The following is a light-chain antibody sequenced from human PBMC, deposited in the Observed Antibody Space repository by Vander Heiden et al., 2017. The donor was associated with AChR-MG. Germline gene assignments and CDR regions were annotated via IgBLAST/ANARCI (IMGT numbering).Light chain of an antibody. CDR1: SSNIGSNT. J-gene: IGLJ2*01. V-gene: IGLV1-44*01. CDR3: AAWDDSLNGPVV. CDR2: SNN. Sequence: QSVLTPPPSASGTPGQRVTISCSGSSSNIGSNTVNWYQQLPGTAPKRLIYSNNQRPSGVPDRFSGSKSGTSASLAISGLQSEDEADYYCAAWDDSLNGPVVFGGGTKLTVL.